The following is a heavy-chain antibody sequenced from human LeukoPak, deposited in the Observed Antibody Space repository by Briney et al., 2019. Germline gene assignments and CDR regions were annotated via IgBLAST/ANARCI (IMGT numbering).Heavy chain of an antibody. D-gene: IGHD3-16*01. CDR1: GFAFSTYS. Sequence: GGSLRLSCAASGFAFSTYSMNWVRQAPGKGLEWVSGISWNSGSIGYADSVKGRFTISRDNSKNTLYLQMNSLRAEDTAVYYCAKDREWAYSIFDYWGQGTLVTVSS. CDR3: AKDREWAYSIFDY. J-gene: IGHJ4*02. V-gene: IGHV3-23*01. CDR2: ISWNSGSI.